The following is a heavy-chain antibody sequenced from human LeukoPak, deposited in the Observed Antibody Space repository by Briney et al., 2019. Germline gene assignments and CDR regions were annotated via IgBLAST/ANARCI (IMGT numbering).Heavy chain of an antibody. Sequence: SVKVSCKASGYTFTSYAISWVRQAPGQGLEWMGRIIPILGIANYAQKFQGRVTITADKSTSTAYMELSSLRSEDTAVYYCARGVTTVTTHFDYWGQGTLVTVSS. J-gene: IGHJ4*02. CDR3: ARGVTTVTTHFDY. CDR1: GYTFTSYA. D-gene: IGHD4-17*01. CDR2: IIPILGIA. V-gene: IGHV1-69*04.